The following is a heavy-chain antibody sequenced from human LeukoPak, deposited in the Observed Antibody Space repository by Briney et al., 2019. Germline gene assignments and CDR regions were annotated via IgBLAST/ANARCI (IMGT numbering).Heavy chain of an antibody. Sequence: GGSLRLSCAASGFTFSSYEMNWVRQAPGKGLEWVSYISSSGSTIYYADSVKGRFTISRDNAKNSLYLQMNSLRAEDTAVYYCARGGPAAMGMSNFDYWGQGTLVTVSS. CDR2: ISSSGSTI. V-gene: IGHV3-48*03. D-gene: IGHD2-2*01. J-gene: IGHJ4*02. CDR3: ARGGPAAMGMSNFDY. CDR1: GFTFSSYE.